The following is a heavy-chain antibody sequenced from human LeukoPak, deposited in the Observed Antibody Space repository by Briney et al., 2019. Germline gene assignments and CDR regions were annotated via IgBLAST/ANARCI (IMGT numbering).Heavy chain of an antibody. D-gene: IGHD1-26*01. CDR3: ARDFFGGTYLGVFDY. CDR1: GFTVSTNY. J-gene: IGHJ4*02. CDR2: IHAGGTT. Sequence: PGGSLRLSCAASGFTVSTNYMSCVRQAPGKGLEWVSIIHAGGTTYYADSVKGRFTISRDNSKNTLYLQMNNLRTEDTAVYYCARDFFGGTYLGVFDYWGQGTLVTVSS. V-gene: IGHV3-66*02.